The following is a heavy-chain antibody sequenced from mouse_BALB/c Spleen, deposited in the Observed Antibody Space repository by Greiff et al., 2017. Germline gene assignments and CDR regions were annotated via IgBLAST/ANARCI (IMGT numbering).Heavy chain of an antibody. D-gene: IGHD3-1*01. V-gene: IGHV1S26*01. J-gene: IGHJ2*01. CDR3: ARSRGQGFDY. CDR1: GFNIKDTY. Sequence: VQLQQSGAELVKPGASVKLSCTASGFNIKDTYMHWVKQRPGQGLEWIGYINPSSGYTNYNQKFKDKATLTADKSSSTAYMQLSSLTSEDSAVYYCARSRGQGFDYWGQGTTLTVSS. CDR2: INPSSGYT.